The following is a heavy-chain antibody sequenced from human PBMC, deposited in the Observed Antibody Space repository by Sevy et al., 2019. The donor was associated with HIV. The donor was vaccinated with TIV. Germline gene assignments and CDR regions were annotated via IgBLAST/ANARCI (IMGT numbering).Heavy chain of an antibody. D-gene: IGHD2-15*01. CDR3: ARVGYCSGGNCYSLDY. CDR2: ISSTSSNI. V-gene: IGHV3-21*01. Sequence: GGSLRLSCAASGFTFTSYTLNWVRQAPGKGLEWVSFISSTSSNIIYADSVKGRFTVSRDDAKNSLYLQMNSLRAEDTAVYYCARVGYCSGGNCYSLDYWGQGTRLTVSS. CDR1: GFTFTSYT. J-gene: IGHJ4*02.